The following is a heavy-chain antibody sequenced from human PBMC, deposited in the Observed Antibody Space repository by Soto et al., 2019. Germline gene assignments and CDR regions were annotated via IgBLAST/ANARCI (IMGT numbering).Heavy chain of an antibody. CDR3: ARGVTSWANGYFDL. V-gene: IGHV3-74*01. D-gene: IGHD2-2*01. Sequence: EVQLVESGGGLVQPGGSLRLSCAASGFTFSSYWMHWVRRAPGKGLVWVSRINSDGSNTYYADSVEGRFTISRDNAKNTLSLQMNSRRAGETDFYYCARGVTSWANGYFDLWAVAPWSLSPQ. CDR2: INSDGSNT. J-gene: IGHJ2*01. CDR1: GFTFSSYW.